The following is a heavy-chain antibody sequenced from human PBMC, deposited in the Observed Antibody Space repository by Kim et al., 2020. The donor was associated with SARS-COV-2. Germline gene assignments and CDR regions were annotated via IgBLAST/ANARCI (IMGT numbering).Heavy chain of an antibody. CDR3: ARTNTVDAFDI. CDR2: IYYSGST. Sequence: SETLSLTCTVSGGSISSSSYYWGWIRQPPGKGLEWIGSIYYSGSTYYNPSLKSRVTISVDTSKNQFSLKLSSVTAADTAVYYCARTNTVDAFDIWGQGTMVTVSS. V-gene: IGHV4-39*01. J-gene: IGHJ3*02. CDR1: GGSISSSSYY.